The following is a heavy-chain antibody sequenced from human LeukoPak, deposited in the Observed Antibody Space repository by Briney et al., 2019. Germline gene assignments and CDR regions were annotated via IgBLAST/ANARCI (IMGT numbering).Heavy chain of an antibody. CDR3: ARLTTSSGCTD. Sequence: SETLSLTCTVSGGSISSYYWSWIRQPPGKGLEWIGYIYYSGSTNYNPSLKSRVTISVDTSKDQFSLKLSSVTAADTAVYYCARLTTSSGCTDWGQGTLVTVSS. J-gene: IGHJ4*02. D-gene: IGHD6-19*01. V-gene: IGHV4-59*08. CDR2: IYYSGST. CDR1: GGSISSYY.